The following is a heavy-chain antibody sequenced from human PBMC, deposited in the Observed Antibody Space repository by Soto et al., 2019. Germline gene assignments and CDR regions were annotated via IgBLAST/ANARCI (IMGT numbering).Heavy chain of an antibody. CDR2: IYYSGST. V-gene: IGHV4-59*01. J-gene: IGHJ3*02. CDR1: GGAISFYY. D-gene: IGHD3-10*01. Sequence: QVQLQESGRGLVKPSETLSLTCTVSGGAISFYYWSWIRQPPGKGLEWIGYIYYSGSTNYNPSLKSRVTISVDTSKNQFSLKLSSVTAADTAVYYCARVRGGAFDIWGQGTMVIVSS. CDR3: ARVRGGAFDI.